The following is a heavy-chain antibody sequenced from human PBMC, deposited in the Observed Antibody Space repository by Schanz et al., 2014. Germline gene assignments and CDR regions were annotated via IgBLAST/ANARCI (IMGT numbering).Heavy chain of an antibody. CDR1: GFTFSSYW. CDR2: IKQDGSEK. Sequence: EVQLVESGGGLVQPGGSLRLSCAASGFTFSSYWMSWVRQAPGKGLEWVANIKQDGSEKYYVDSVKGRFTISRDNAKNALDLQMNSLRAEDTDVYYCASLIGTTSAHFYGMDVWGQGTTVTVSS. D-gene: IGHD1-7*01. V-gene: IGHV3-7*01. CDR3: ASLIGTTSAHFYGMDV. J-gene: IGHJ6*02.